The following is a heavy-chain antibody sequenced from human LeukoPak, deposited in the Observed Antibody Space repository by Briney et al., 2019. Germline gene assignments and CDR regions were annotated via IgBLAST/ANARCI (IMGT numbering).Heavy chain of an antibody. D-gene: IGHD6-19*01. Sequence: SQTLSLTCTVSGGSISSGSYYWSWIRQPAGKGLEWIGRIYTSGSTNYNPSLKSRVTISVDTSKNQFSLKLSSVTAADTAVYYCARGDSSGWPGYYFDYWGQGTLVTVSS. J-gene: IGHJ4*02. CDR1: GGSISSGSYY. CDR3: ARGDSSGWPGYYFDY. CDR2: IYTSGST. V-gene: IGHV4-61*02.